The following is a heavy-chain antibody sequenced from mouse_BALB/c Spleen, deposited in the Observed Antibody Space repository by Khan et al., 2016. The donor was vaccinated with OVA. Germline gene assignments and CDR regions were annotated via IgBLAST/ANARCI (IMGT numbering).Heavy chain of an antibody. J-gene: IGHJ4*01. D-gene: IGHD2-3*01. CDR3: DRFYDSYYAMDY. V-gene: IGHV2-9*02. Sequence: QVQLKESGPGLVPPSQSLSLTCTVSGFSLTSYGVHWVRQPPGKGLEWLGVIWTGGSTNYNSALMSRLSISKDKSNSQVYIKMNSLQTDDTAMYYGDRFYDSYYAMDYWGQGTSVTVSS. CDR1: GFSLTSYG. CDR2: IWTGGST.